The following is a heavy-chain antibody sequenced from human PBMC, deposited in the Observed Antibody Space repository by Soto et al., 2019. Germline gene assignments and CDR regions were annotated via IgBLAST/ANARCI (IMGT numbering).Heavy chain of an antibody. CDR2: IYSGGST. V-gene: IGHV3-53*04. J-gene: IGHJ6*03. CDR1: GFTVSSNY. CDR3: ARSAAAGPYYYYYMDV. D-gene: IGHD6-13*01. Sequence: AGGSLRLSCAASGFTVSSNYMSWVRQAPGKGLEWVSVIYSGGSTYYADSVKGRFTISRHNSKNTLYLQMNSLRAEDTAVYYCARSAAAGPYYYYYMDVWGKGTMVTVSS.